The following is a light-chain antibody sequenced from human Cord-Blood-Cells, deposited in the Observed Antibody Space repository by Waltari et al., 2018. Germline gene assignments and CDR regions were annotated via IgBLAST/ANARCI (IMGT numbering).Light chain of an antibody. V-gene: IGLV1-51*01. Sequence: QSVLTQPPSVSAAPGQKVTISCSGSSSNIGNNYVSWYQQLPGTAPKLLIYANNKRPSGIPDRFSGSKSGTSATLGITGLQTGAEADYYCGTWDSSLSAGVFGGGTKLTVL. CDR2: ANN. CDR3: GTWDSSLSAGV. J-gene: IGLJ2*01. CDR1: SSNIGNNY.